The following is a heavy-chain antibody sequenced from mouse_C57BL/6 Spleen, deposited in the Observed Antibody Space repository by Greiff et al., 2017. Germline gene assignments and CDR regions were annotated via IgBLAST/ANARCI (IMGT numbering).Heavy chain of an antibody. CDR1: GFNIKNTY. J-gene: IGHJ1*03. Sequence: EVMLVESVAELVRPGASVKLSCTASGFNIKNTYMHWVKQRPEQGLEWIGRIDPANGNTKYAPKFQGKATITADTSSNTAYLQLSSLTSEDTAIYYCARGDNWDGYFDVWGTGTTVTVSS. D-gene: IGHD4-1*02. V-gene: IGHV14-3*01. CDR3: ARGDNWDGYFDV. CDR2: IDPANGNT.